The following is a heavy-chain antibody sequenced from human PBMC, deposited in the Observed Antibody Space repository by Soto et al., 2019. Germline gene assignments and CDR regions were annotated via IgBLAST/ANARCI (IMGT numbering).Heavy chain of an antibody. CDR3: GREGDYYDSSGYSLPFDY. CDR1: GGTFSSYA. Sequence: QVQLVQSGAEVKKPGSSVKVSCKASGGTFSSYAISWVRQAPGQGLEWMGGIIPIFGTANYAQKFQGRVTITADESTSTAYMELSSLRSEDTAVYYCGREGDYYDSSGYSLPFDYWGQGTLVTVSS. J-gene: IGHJ4*02. V-gene: IGHV1-69*01. CDR2: IIPIFGTA. D-gene: IGHD3-22*01.